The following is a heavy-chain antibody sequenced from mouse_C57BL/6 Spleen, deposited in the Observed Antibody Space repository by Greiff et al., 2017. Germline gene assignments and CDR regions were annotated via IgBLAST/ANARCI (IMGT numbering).Heavy chain of an antibody. D-gene: IGHD3-2*02. CDR3: ARDADSSGPWFAY. V-gene: IGHV3-1*01. CDR2: ISYSGST. CDR1: GYSITSGYD. J-gene: IGHJ3*01. Sequence: EVQLVESGPGMVKPSQSLSLTCTVTGYSITSGYDWHWIRHFPGNKLEWMGYISYSGSTNYNPSLKSRISITHDTSKNHFFLKLNSVTTEDTATYYCARDADSSGPWFAYWGQGTLVTVSA.